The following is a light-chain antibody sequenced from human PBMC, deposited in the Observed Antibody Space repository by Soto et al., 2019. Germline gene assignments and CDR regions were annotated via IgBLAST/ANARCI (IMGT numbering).Light chain of an antibody. J-gene: IGKJ3*01. CDR3: QHYGGSPSFT. Sequence: EIVLTQSPGTLSLSPGERATLSCRASQSVSSSYLGWYQQKPGQAPRLLIYGASGRATGIPDRFSGSGSATDFTLTISRLESNDFAVYYCQHYGGSPSFTFGPGTKVDIK. CDR1: QSVSSSY. CDR2: GAS. V-gene: IGKV3-20*01.